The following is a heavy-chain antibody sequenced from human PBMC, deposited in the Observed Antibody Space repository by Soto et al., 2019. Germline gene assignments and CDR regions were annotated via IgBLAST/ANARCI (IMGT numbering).Heavy chain of an antibody. J-gene: IGHJ6*03. CDR1: GGSISSYY. Sequence: SETLSLTCTVSGGSISSYYWSWIRQPPGKGLEWIGYIYYSGSTNYNPSLKSRVTISVDTSKNQFSLKLSSVTAADTAVYYCARDGRYCSSTSCEYMDVWGKGTTVTVSS. CDR3: ARDGRYCSSTSCEYMDV. D-gene: IGHD2-2*01. V-gene: IGHV4-59*01. CDR2: IYYSGST.